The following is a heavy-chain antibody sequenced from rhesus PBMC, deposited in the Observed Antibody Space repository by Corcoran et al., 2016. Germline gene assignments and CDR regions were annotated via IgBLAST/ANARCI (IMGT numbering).Heavy chain of an antibody. D-gene: IGHD1-44*01. Sequence: QVQLQESGPGLVKPSETLSLTCAVSGGSISGYYWNWLRPPPGKGREWIGYSGGSSGRTYYNPSLKSRVTISTDTSKNQFSLKLSSVTAADTAVYYCASLRPYSYWGQGVLVTVSS. V-gene: IGHV4-165*02. CDR1: GGSISGYY. CDR2: SGGSSGRT. CDR3: ASLRPYSY. J-gene: IGHJ4*01.